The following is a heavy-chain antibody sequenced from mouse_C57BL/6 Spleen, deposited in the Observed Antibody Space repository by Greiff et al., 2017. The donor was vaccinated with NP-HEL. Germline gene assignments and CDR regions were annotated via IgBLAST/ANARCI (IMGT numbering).Heavy chain of an antibody. V-gene: IGHV1-82*01. Sequence: QVQLQQSGPELVKPGASVKISCKASGYAFSSSWMNWVKQRPGKGLEWIGRIYPGDGDTNYNGKFKGKATLTADKSSSTAYMQLSSLTSEDSAVYFCARRRSGTPYAMDYWGQGTSVTVSS. D-gene: IGHD4-1*01. J-gene: IGHJ4*01. CDR1: GYAFSSSW. CDR2: IYPGDGDT. CDR3: ARRRSGTPYAMDY.